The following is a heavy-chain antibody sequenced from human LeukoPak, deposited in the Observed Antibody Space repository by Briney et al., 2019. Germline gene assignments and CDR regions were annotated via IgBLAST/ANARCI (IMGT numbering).Heavy chain of an antibody. D-gene: IGHD3-22*01. Sequence: ASVKVSCKASGYTFTGYYMHWVRHGPGQRPEWMGWINPNSGGTNYAQKIQCRVTMTRETSISTGYMELSRLRSDDTAVYYCSILIVEAFDIWGQGTMVTVSS. CDR2: INPNSGGT. CDR1: GYTFTGYY. CDR3: SILIVEAFDI. V-gene: IGHV1-2*02. J-gene: IGHJ3*02.